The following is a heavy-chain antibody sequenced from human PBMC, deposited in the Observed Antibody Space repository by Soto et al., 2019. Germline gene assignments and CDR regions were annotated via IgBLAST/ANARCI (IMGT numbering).Heavy chain of an antibody. CDR1: GFTFSSYA. Sequence: PGGSLRLSCAASGFTFSSYAMHWVRQAPGKGLEWVAVISYDGSNKYYADSVKGRFTISRDNSKNTLYLQMNSLRAEDTAVYYCARDCGYSGCYFDYWGQGTLVTVSS. CDR3: ARDCGYSGCYFDY. CDR2: ISYDGSNK. D-gene: IGHD5-12*01. V-gene: IGHV3-30-3*01. J-gene: IGHJ4*02.